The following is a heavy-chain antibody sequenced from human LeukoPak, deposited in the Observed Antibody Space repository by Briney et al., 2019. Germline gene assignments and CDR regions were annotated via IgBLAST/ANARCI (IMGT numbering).Heavy chain of an antibody. CDR3: ARGWRVAAAGIPPSDY. CDR1: GGSFSGYY. Sequence: SETLSLTCAVYGGSFSGYYWSWIRQAPGKGLEWIGEINHSGSTNYNPSLKSRVTISVDTSQNQFSLKLSSVTAADTAVYYCARGWRVAAAGIPPSDYWGQGTLVTVSS. J-gene: IGHJ4*02. V-gene: IGHV4-34*01. D-gene: IGHD6-13*01. CDR2: INHSGST.